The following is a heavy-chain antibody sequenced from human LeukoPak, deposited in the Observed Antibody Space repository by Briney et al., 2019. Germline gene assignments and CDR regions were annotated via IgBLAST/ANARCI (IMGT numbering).Heavy chain of an antibody. CDR1: GFTFSSYW. Sequence: GGSLRLSCAASGFTFSSYWMSWVRQAPGKGLEWVANIKQDGSEKYYVDSVKGRFTISRDNVKNSLYLQMNSLRAEDTAVYYCARVKQSIAARLDYWGQGTLVTVSS. CDR2: IKQDGSEK. D-gene: IGHD6-6*01. V-gene: IGHV3-7*01. CDR3: ARVKQSIAARLDY. J-gene: IGHJ4*02.